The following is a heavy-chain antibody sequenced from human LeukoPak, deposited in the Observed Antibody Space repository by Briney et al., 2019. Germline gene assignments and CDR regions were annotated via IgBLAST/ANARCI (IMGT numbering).Heavy chain of an antibody. CDR3: ARGPRDGTIDYGDYYYGMDV. CDR1: GFTFSSYA. J-gene: IGHJ6*02. V-gene: IGHV3-30-3*01. D-gene: IGHD5-24*01. Sequence: GGSLRLSCAASGFTFSSYAMHWVRQAPGKGLEWVAVISYDGSNKYYADSVKGRFTISRDNSKNTLYLQMNSLRAEDTAVYYCARGPRDGTIDYGDYYYGMDVWGQGTTVTVSS. CDR2: ISYDGSNK.